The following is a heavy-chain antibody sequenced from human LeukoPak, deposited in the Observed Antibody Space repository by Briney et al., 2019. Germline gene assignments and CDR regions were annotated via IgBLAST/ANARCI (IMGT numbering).Heavy chain of an antibody. CDR1: GGSFSGYY. Sequence: SETLSLTCAVYGGSFSGYYWSWIRQPPGKGLEWIGEINHSGSTNYNPSLKSRVTISVDTSKSQFSLKLSSVTAADTAVYYCARGLTYYYDSSGTKGRNYFDYWGQGTLVTVSS. V-gene: IGHV4-34*01. J-gene: IGHJ4*02. D-gene: IGHD3-22*01. CDR2: INHSGST. CDR3: ARGLTYYYDSSGTKGRNYFDY.